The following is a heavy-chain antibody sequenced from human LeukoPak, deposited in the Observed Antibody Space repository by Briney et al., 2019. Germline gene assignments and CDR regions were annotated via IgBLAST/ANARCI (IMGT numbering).Heavy chain of an antibody. Sequence: GASVKVSCMASGYTFTGYYMHWVRQAPGQGLEWMGWINPNSGGTNYAQKFQGRVTMTRDTSISTAYMELSRLRSDDTAVYYCARRIVVVPAARYYYMDVWGKGTTVTVSS. CDR1: GYTFTGYY. CDR3: ARRIVVVPAARYYYMDV. CDR2: INPNSGGT. D-gene: IGHD2-2*01. J-gene: IGHJ6*03. V-gene: IGHV1-2*02.